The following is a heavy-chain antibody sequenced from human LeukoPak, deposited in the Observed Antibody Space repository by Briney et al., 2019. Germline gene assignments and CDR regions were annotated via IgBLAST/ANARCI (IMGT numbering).Heavy chain of an antibody. CDR3: ARGPRRRPGERYYGSGSYPNYYYYYYMDV. J-gene: IGHJ6*03. Sequence: SETLSLTCTVSGGSISSGSYYWSWIRQPAGKGLEWIGFIYYSGTTNYNPSLKSRVTISVDTSKNQFSLKLSSVTAADTAVYYCARGPRRRPGERYYGSGSYPNYYYYYYMDVWGKGTTVTVSS. V-gene: IGHV4-61*10. CDR1: GGSISSGSYY. CDR2: IYYSGTT. D-gene: IGHD3-10*01.